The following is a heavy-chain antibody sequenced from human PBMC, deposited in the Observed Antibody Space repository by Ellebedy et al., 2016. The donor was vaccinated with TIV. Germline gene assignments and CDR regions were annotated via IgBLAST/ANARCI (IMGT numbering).Heavy chain of an antibody. Sequence: AASVKVSCKPSGYTFTTFAIHWVRQAPGQSPEWMGWINVAEANTKYSQQFQGRVTFTRDTSANTVYMHLSSLRSEDSAVYYCERDPLGYCSGGSCTNNWFDPWGQGTLVTVSS. J-gene: IGHJ5*02. D-gene: IGHD2-15*01. CDR3: ERDPLGYCSGGSCTNNWFDP. CDR1: GYTFTTFA. CDR2: INVAEANT. V-gene: IGHV1-3*01.